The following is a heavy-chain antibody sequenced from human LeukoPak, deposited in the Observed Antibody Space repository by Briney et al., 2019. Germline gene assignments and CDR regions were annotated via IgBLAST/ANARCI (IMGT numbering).Heavy chain of an antibody. D-gene: IGHD5-24*01. Sequence: GASVKVSCKASGGTFSSYAISWVRQAPGQGLEWMGGIIPIFGTANYAQKFQGRVTITADKSTSTAYMELSSLRSEDTAVYYCATSYRFLRDGYNYYYYYMDVWGKGTTVTVSS. CDR2: IIPIFGTA. J-gene: IGHJ6*03. CDR1: GGTFSSYA. V-gene: IGHV1-69*06. CDR3: ATSYRFLRDGYNYYYYYMDV.